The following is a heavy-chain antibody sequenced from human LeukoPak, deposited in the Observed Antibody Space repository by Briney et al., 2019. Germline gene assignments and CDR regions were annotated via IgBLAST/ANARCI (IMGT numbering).Heavy chain of an antibody. CDR3: AKDTGGSGWCYFDY. CDR1: GFTFSNYW. Sequence: GGSLRLSCAASGFTFSNYWMSWVRQAPGKGLEWVANIKQDRSEKYYVDSVKGRFTISRDNAKNSLYLQMNSLRAEDTAVYYCAKDTGGSGWCYFDYWGQGTLVTVSS. J-gene: IGHJ4*02. CDR2: IKQDRSEK. D-gene: IGHD6-19*01. V-gene: IGHV3-7*01.